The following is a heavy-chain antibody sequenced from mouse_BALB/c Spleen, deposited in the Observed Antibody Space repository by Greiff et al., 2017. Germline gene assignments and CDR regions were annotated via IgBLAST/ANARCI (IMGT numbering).Heavy chain of an antibody. Sequence: EVKLMESGGGLVQPGGSRKLSCAASGFTFSSFGMHWVRQAPEKGLEWVAYISSGSSTIYYADTVKGRFTIYRDNPKNTLFLQMTSLRSEDTAMYYCARSRGTVRYYYAMDYWGQGTSVTVSS. V-gene: IGHV5-17*02. CDR1: GFTFSSFG. J-gene: IGHJ4*01. D-gene: IGHD1-1*01. CDR2: ISSGSSTI. CDR3: ARSRGTVRYYYAMDY.